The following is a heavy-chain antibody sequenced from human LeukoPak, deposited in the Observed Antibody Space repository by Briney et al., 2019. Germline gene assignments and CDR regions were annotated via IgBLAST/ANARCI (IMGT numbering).Heavy chain of an antibody. V-gene: IGHV4-59*01. Sequence: SETLSLTCTVSGGSISSYYWGWIRQPPGKGLEWIGYIYYSGSTNYNPSLKSRVTISVDTSKNQFSLKLSSVTAADTAVYYCARDNYYGSGSVNWGQGTLVTVSS. J-gene: IGHJ4*02. CDR1: GGSISSYY. CDR3: ARDNYYGSGSVN. CDR2: IYYSGST. D-gene: IGHD3-10*01.